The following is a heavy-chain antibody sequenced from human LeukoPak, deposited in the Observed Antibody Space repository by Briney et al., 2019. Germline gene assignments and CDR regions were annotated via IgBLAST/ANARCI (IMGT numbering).Heavy chain of an antibody. CDR1: GFTFSNYA. D-gene: IGHD3-3*01. V-gene: IGHV3-30-3*01. Sequence: PGGSLRLSCAASGFTFSNYAMHWVRQAPGKGLEWVAVISYDGSNKYYADSVKGRFTISRDNSKNTLYLQMNSLRSEDTAVYYCATGGYDFWSGYRNYYYYGMDVWGQGTTVTVSS. J-gene: IGHJ6*02. CDR3: ATGGYDFWSGYRNYYYYGMDV. CDR2: ISYDGSNK.